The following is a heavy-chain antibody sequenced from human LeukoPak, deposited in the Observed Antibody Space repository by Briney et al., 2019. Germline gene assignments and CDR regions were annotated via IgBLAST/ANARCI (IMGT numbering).Heavy chain of an antibody. CDR3: ARSSRRLPSGKDWFDP. D-gene: IGHD6-13*01. CDR2: ISAYNGNT. J-gene: IGHJ5*02. Sequence: ASVKVSCKASGYTFTSYGISWVRQAPGQGLEWKGWISAYNGNTNYAQKLQGRVTMTTDTSTSTAYMELRSLRSDDTAVYYCARSSRRLPSGKDWFDPWGQGTLVTVSS. CDR1: GYTFTSYG. V-gene: IGHV1-18*01.